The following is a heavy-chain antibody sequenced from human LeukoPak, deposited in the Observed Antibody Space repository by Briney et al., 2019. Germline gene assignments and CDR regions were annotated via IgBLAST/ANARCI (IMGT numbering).Heavy chain of an antibody. CDR2: TSYDGGSP. J-gene: IGHJ4*02. V-gene: IGHV3-30-3*01. D-gene: IGHD3-16*01. CDR1: GFTFSSFV. Sequence: GWSLTLSCAASGFTFSSFVMHWLRQAPGKGLEWVAVTSYDGGSPYYADSVKGRFTISRDNSKKPLFLQMYSLRGEDTAVYYWARDLGGPTSYWGQGTLVSVPS. CDR3: ARDLGGPTSY.